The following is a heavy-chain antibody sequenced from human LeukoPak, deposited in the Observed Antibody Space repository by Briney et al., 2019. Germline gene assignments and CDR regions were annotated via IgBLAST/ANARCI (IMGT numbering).Heavy chain of an antibody. Sequence: GGSLRLSCTASGFTFGDYAMSWFRQAPGKGLEWAGFIRSKAYGGTTEYAASVKGRFTISRDDSKSIAYLQMNSLKTEDTAVYYCTRERHYDSSGYLDYWGQGTLVTVSS. D-gene: IGHD3-22*01. J-gene: IGHJ4*02. CDR3: TRERHYDSSGYLDY. CDR2: IRSKAYGGTT. CDR1: GFTFGDYA. V-gene: IGHV3-49*03.